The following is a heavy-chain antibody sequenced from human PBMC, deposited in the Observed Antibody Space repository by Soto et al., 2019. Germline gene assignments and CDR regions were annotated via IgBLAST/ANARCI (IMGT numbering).Heavy chain of an antibody. CDR3: ARRSGATGMDYYYYGMDV. CDR2: TDPSDSYT. CDR1: GYSFTSYW. Sequence: GASLKISCKGSGYSFTSYWISWVRQMPGKGLEWMGRTDPSDSYTNYSPSFQGHVTISADKSIGTAYLQWSSLKASDTAMYYCARRSGATGMDYYYYGMDVWGQGTTVTVSS. D-gene: IGHD1-1*01. V-gene: IGHV5-10-1*01. J-gene: IGHJ6*02.